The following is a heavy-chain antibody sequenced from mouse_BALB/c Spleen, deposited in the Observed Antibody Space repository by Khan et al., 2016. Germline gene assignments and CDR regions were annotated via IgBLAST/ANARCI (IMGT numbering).Heavy chain of an antibody. V-gene: IGHV3-2*02. CDR1: GYSITSDYA. J-gene: IGHJ4*01. CDR3: ASDGPNYAMDY. Sequence: EVKLEESGPGLMKPSQSLSLTCTVTGYSITSDYAWNWIRQFPGNKLEWMGYIIYSGSTTYTPSLKSRISITRDTSKNQFFLQLNSLTIEDTATYYCASDGPNYAMDYWGQGTSVTVSS. D-gene: IGHD2-3*01. CDR2: IIYSGST.